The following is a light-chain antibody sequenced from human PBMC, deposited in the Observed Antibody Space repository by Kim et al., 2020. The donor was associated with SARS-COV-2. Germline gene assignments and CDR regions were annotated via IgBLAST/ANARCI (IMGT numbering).Light chain of an antibody. CDR1: SSDVGGYNS. V-gene: IGLV2-8*01. J-gene: IGLJ1*01. CDR3: SSYGGSDSIV. CDR2: EVS. Sequence: GQSVTISCTRTSSDVGGYNSVSWYQQHPGKAPRLLIYEVSRRPSGVPDRFSGSKSGNTASLTVSGLQAEDDADYYCSSYGGSDSIVFGTGTKVTVL.